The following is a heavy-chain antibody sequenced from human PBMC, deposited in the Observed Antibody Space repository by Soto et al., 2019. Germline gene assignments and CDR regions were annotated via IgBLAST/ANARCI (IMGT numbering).Heavy chain of an antibody. CDR2: IIPIFGTA. CDR1: GGTFSSYA. CDR3: ARENGNEAAASLYYYYYGMDV. Sequence: ASVKVSCKASGGTFSSYAISWVRQAPGQGLEWMGGIIPIFGTANYAQKFQGRVTITADESTSTAYMELSSLRSEDTAVYYCARENGNEAAASLYYYYYGMDVWGQGTTVTVSS. D-gene: IGHD6-13*01. V-gene: IGHV1-69*13. J-gene: IGHJ6*02.